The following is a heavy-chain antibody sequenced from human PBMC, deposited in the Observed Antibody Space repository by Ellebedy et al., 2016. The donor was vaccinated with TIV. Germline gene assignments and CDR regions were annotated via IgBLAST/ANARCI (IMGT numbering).Heavy chain of an antibody. CDR2: ISSSGSTI. Sequence: GGSLRLSXAASGFTFSDYYMSWIRQAPGKGLEWVSYISSSGSTIYYADSVKGRFTISRDNAKNSLYLQMNSLRAEDTAVYYCARGLGGTTYYYYGMDVWGQGTTVTVSS. CDR3: ARGLGGTTYYYYGMDV. V-gene: IGHV3-11*01. J-gene: IGHJ6*02. CDR1: GFTFSDYY. D-gene: IGHD1-1*01.